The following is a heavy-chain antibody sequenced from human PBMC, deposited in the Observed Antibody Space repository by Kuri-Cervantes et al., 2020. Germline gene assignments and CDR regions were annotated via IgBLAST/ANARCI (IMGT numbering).Heavy chain of an antibody. D-gene: IGHD3-9*01. Sequence: ASVKVSCKASGYTFTGYYMHWVRQAPGQGLEWMGWINPNSGGTNYAQKFQGRVTMTRDTSISTAYMELSRLRSDDTAVYYCAGGKKAARVVLRYFDSVGYGMDVWGQGTTVTVSS. CDR1: GYTFTGYY. V-gene: IGHV1-2*02. CDR2: INPNSGGT. CDR3: AGGKKAARVVLRYFDSVGYGMDV. J-gene: IGHJ6*02.